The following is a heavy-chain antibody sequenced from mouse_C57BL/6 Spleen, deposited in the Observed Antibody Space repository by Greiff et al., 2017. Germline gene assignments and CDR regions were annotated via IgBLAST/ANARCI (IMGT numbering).Heavy chain of an antibody. CDR1: GFTFSSYT. Sequence: EVQGVESGGGLVKPGGSLKLSCAASGFTFSSYTMSWVRQTPEKRLEWVATISGGGGNTYYPDSVKGRFTISKDNAKNTLYLQMSSLRSEDTALYYCARHYEGAMDYWGQGTSVTVSS. CDR3: ARHYEGAMDY. D-gene: IGHD2-3*01. CDR2: ISGGGGNT. J-gene: IGHJ4*01. V-gene: IGHV5-9*01.